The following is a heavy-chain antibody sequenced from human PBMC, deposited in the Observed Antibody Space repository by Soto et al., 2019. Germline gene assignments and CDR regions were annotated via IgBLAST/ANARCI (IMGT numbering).Heavy chain of an antibody. J-gene: IGHJ5*02. V-gene: IGHV3-53*01. Sequence: EVQLVESGGGLIQPGGSLRLSCAASEFTVSNHYMSWVRQAPGKGLEWVSAIYSSGSTYYADSVKGRFTITRDNSKNTLYLQMNSLRAEDMAIYYCARERPTASWGQGTLVTVSS. CDR2: IYSSGST. D-gene: IGHD1-26*01. CDR3: ARERPTAS. CDR1: EFTVSNHY.